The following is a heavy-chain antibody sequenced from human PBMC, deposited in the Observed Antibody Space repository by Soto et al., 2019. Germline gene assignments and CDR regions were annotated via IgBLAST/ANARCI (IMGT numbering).Heavy chain of an antibody. CDR2: LYDVDGS. J-gene: IGHJ3*01. D-gene: IGHD1-1*01. CDR1: GLTVSGKKY. V-gene: IGHV3-53*01. CDR3: ATWHEREHAYDV. Sequence: DVQLVESGGGVMQPGESLRLSCAASGLTVSGKKYVAWVRQAPGKGLEWVSALYDVDGSFYADSVKGRFTTSSDSSKTTVYLQMNGRRPDDTAVYYCATWHEREHAYDVWGKGTTVTFSS.